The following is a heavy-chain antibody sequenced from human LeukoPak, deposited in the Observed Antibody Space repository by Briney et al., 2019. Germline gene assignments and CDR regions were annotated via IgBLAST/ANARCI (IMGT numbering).Heavy chain of an antibody. CDR2: INHSGST. CDR1: GGSFSGYY. J-gene: IGHJ4*02. V-gene: IGHV4-34*01. D-gene: IGHD3-22*01. Sequence: KPSETLSLTCAVYGGSFSGYYWSWIRQPPGKGLEWIGEINHSGSTNYNPSLKSRVTISVDTSKNQFSLKQSSVTAADTAVYYCARMTYYYDSSGYYYSPGYFDYWGQGTLVTVSS. CDR3: ARMTYYYDSSGYYYSPGYFDY.